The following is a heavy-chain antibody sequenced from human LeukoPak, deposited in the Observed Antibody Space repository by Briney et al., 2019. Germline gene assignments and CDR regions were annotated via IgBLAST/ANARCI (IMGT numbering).Heavy chain of an antibody. CDR3: ARDRPHDY. CDR2: ISAYNGNT. J-gene: IGHJ4*02. Sequence: ASVNVSCQPSRYTFPGYGISCVPQAEGHGLEWMGWISAYNGNTNYAQKLQGRVTMTTDTSTSTAYMELRSLRSDDTAVYYCARDRPHDYWGQGTLVTVSS. CDR1: RYTFPGYG. V-gene: IGHV1-18*01.